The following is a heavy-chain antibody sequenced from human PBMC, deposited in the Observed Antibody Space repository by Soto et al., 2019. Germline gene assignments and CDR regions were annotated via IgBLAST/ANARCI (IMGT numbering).Heavy chain of an antibody. D-gene: IGHD3-10*01. V-gene: IGHV3-23*01. CDR1: GFTFSSYA. J-gene: IGHJ4*02. CDR2: ISGSGGST. CDR3: ASNYYGSGIYDY. Sequence: EVQLLESGGGLVQPGGSLRLSCAASGFTFSSYAMGWVRQAPGKGLEWVSAISGSGGSTYYADSVKGRFTISRDNSKNTLYLQMNSLRAEDTAVYYCASNYYGSGIYDYWGQGTLVTVSS.